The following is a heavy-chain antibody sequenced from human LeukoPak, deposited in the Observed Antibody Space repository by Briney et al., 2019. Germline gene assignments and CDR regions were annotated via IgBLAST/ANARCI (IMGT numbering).Heavy chain of an antibody. J-gene: IGHJ4*02. CDR2: IYSGGST. V-gene: IGHV3-53*01. CDR3: AKSGYNRFDY. Sequence: GGSLRLSCAASGFTVSSNYMSWVRQAPGKGLEWVSVIYSGGSTYYADSVKGRFTIYTDNPKNTLYRQMNSLRAEDTAVYYCAKSGYNRFDYWGQGTLVTVST. D-gene: IGHD5-24*01. CDR1: GFTVSSNY.